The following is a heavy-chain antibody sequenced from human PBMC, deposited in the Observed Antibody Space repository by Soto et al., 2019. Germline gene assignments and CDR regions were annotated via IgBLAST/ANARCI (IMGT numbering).Heavy chain of an antibody. J-gene: IGHJ6*02. CDR3: ARGPWGMMPDYGIDV. CDR2: IIPFFGKP. Sequence: QVQLVQSGAEVKKPGSSVKVSCKASGGSFNTYAISWVRQAPGQGLEWMGGIIPFFGKPNYAPRLPDRVTITADESTSKAYMELSSLRSDDTAVYYCARGPWGMMPDYGIDVWGQGTTVTVSS. V-gene: IGHV1-69*12. D-gene: IGHD2-8*01. CDR1: GGSFNTYA.